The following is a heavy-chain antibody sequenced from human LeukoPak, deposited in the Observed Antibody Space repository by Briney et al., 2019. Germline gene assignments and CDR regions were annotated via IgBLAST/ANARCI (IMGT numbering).Heavy chain of an antibody. CDR2: ISYDGSNK. J-gene: IGHJ6*02. CDR1: GFTFSSYS. D-gene: IGHD3-22*01. V-gene: IGHV3-30*03. CDR3: ARDTYYYDSSGYYSPQGYYYYGMDV. Sequence: GGSLRLSCAASGFTFSSYSMNWVRQAPGKGLEWVAVISYDGSNKYYADSVKGRFTISRDNSKNTLYLQMNSLRAEDTAVYYCARDTYYYDSSGYYSPQGYYYYGMDVWGQGTTVTVSS.